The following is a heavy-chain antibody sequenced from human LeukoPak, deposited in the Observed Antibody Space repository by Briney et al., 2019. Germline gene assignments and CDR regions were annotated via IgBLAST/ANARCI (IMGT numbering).Heavy chain of an antibody. V-gene: IGHV4-59*01. J-gene: IGHJ4*02. CDR1: GGSISSYY. D-gene: IGHD3-22*01. CDR2: IYYTGST. Sequence: PSETLSLTCTVSGGSISSYYWSWIRQPPGKGLEWIGYIYYTGSTHYNTSLKSRVTISLDPSKNQFSLKLSSVTAADTAVYYCARGNPYYYDSSGYYQGGNYFDFWGQGTLVTVSS. CDR3: ARGNPYYYDSSGYYQGGNYFDF.